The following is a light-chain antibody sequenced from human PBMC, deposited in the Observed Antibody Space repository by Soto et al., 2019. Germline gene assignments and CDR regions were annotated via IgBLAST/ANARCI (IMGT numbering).Light chain of an antibody. CDR1: SSNIGINT. J-gene: IGLJ1*01. Sequence: QSVLTQPPSASGTPGQRVTISCCGSSSNIGINTVNWYQRVPGTAPKLLIYTDNQRPSGVPDRFSGSKSGTSASLAISGLQSEDEADYYCAAWDDSLNGLYVFGTGTKVTVL. CDR3: AAWDDSLNGLYV. V-gene: IGLV1-44*01. CDR2: TDN.